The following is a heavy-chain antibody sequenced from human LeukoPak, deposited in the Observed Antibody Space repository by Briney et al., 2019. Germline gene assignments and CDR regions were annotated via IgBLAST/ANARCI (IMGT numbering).Heavy chain of an antibody. CDR1: GFTFSSYA. CDR2: ISGSGGST. V-gene: IGHV3-23*01. D-gene: IGHD6-6*01. CDR3: AKDRCIAARRCYFDY. Sequence: GGSLRLSCAASGFTFSSYAMSWVRQAPGKGLEWVSAISGSGGSTYYADSVKGRFTISRNNSKNTLYLQMNSLRAEDTAVYYCAKDRCIAARRCYFDYWGQGTLVTVSS. J-gene: IGHJ4*02.